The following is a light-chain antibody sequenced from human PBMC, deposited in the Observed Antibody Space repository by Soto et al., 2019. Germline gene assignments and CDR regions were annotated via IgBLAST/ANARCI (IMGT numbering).Light chain of an antibody. CDR2: EVT. CDR1: SSDFYGFNY. CDR3: SSYTSGSTLYV. J-gene: IGLJ1*01. V-gene: IGLV2-14*01. Sequence: QSALTQPASVPGSPGQSIAISCTGTSSDFYGFNYVSWYQQLPGKAPKLLIYEVTSRPSGVSNRFSGSKSGNTASLTISGLLAEDEADYYCSSYTSGSTLYVFGTGTKVTVL.